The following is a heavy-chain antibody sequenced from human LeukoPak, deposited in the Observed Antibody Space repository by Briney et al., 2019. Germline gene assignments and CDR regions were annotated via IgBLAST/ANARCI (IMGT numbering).Heavy chain of an antibody. Sequence: GASVKVSCKASGYTFTSYGISWVRPAPGQGLEWMGWISAYNGNTNYAQKLQGRVTMTTDTSTSTAYMELRSLRSDDTAVYYCARVIEGYCSSTSCPNWFDPWGQGTLVTVSS. CDR3: ARVIEGYCSSTSCPNWFDP. J-gene: IGHJ5*02. D-gene: IGHD2-2*01. CDR2: ISAYNGNT. V-gene: IGHV1-18*01. CDR1: GYTFTSYG.